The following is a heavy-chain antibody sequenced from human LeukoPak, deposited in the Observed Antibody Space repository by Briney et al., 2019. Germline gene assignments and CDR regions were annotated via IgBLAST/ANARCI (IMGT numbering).Heavy chain of an antibody. J-gene: IGHJ3*02. CDR3: ATPGVVVPAAINAFDI. CDR2: IYYSGST. V-gene: IGHV4-39*01. CDR1: GGSISSSSYY. Sequence: SETLSLTCTVSGGSISSSSYYWGWIRQPPGKGLEWIGSIYYSGSTFYNPALKIRVTISVDTSKNQFSLKLSSVTAADTAVYYCATPGVVVPAAINAFDIWGQGTMVTVSS. D-gene: IGHD2-2*02.